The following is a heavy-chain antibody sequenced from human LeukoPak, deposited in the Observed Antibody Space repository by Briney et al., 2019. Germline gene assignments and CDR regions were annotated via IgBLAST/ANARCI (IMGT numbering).Heavy chain of an antibody. V-gene: IGHV1-18*01. CDR1: GYTFTSYG. CDR3: ARGGRGDDFWSGYYTGGAYYYMDV. CDR2: ISAYNGNT. J-gene: IGHJ6*03. Sequence: GASVTVSCKASGYTFTSYGISWVRQAPGQGLEWMGWISAYNGNTNYAQKLQGRVTMTTDTSTSTAYMELRSLRSDDTAVYYCARGGRGDDFWSGYYTGGAYYYMDVWGKGTTVTVSS. D-gene: IGHD3-3*01.